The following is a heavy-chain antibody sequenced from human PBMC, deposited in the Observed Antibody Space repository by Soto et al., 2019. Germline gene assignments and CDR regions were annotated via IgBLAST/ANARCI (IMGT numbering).Heavy chain of an antibody. CDR2: TYYRSKWYN. D-gene: IGHD3-10*01. V-gene: IGHV6-1*01. J-gene: IGHJ4*02. Sequence: SQTLSLTCAISGDSVSSNSAAWNWIRQSPSRGLEWLGRTYYRSKWYNDYAVSVKSRITINPDTSKNQFSLQLNSVTPEDTAVYYCARESGHPNWFGSPGGGYFDYWGQGTLVTVSS. CDR3: ARESGHPNWFGSPGGGYFDY. CDR1: GDSVSSNSAA.